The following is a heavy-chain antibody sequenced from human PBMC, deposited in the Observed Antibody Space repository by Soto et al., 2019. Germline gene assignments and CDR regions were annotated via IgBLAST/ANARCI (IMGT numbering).Heavy chain of an antibody. CDR2: ISGSGGST. D-gene: IGHD3-9*01. J-gene: IGHJ5*02. Sequence: GGSLRLSCAASGFTFSSYAMSWVRQAPGKGLEWVSAISGSGGSTYYADSVKGRFTISRDNSKNTQDLQMNSLRAEDTAVYYCAKHDILTGYPTDNWFDPWGQGTLVTVSS. CDR1: GFTFSSYA. CDR3: AKHDILTGYPTDNWFDP. V-gene: IGHV3-23*01.